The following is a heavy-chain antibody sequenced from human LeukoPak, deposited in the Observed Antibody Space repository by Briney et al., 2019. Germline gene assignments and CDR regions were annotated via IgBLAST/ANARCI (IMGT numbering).Heavy chain of an antibody. D-gene: IGHD5-18*01. V-gene: IGHV3-23*01. J-gene: IGHJ5*02. CDR1: GFTFSSYA. CDR3: AKDRGYSYGYST. CDR2: ISGSGGST. Sequence: PGGSLRLSCAASGFTFSSYAMSWVRQAPGKGLEWVSAISGSGGSTYYADSVKGRFPISRDNSTTTLYLQMNSLRAEDTAVYYCAKDRGYSYGYSTWGQGTLVTVSS.